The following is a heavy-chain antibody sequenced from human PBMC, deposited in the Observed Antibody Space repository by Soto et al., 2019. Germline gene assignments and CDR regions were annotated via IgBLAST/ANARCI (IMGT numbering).Heavy chain of an antibody. CDR3: ARDQGGSWTKYGMDV. Sequence: ASVKVSCKASGYIFTSFYMHWARQAPGQGLEWMGRINPDGGSTNYAQKFQGKVSMTSDTSTSTAYMEVSSLGSEDTAVYYCARDQGGSWTKYGMDVWGQGTTVTVSS. CDR2: INPDGGST. V-gene: IGHV1-46*01. CDR1: GYIFTSFY. D-gene: IGHD2-15*01. J-gene: IGHJ6*02.